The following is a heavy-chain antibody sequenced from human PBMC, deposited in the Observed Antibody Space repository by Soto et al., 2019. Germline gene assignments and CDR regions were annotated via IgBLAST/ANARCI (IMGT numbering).Heavy chain of an antibody. D-gene: IGHD3-10*01. Sequence: EVQLVESGGGLIQPGGSLRLSCAVSGFTVSNNYMSWVRQAPGKGLEGVSVIYSGGYTAYGDSVKGRFTISRDNSKNTQFLQMKSPRAAGPAVVYWGTHPGGGGYWGQGTLVTVSS. J-gene: IGHJ4*02. V-gene: IGHV3-53*01. CDR1: GFTVSNNY. CDR3: GTHPGGGGY. CDR2: IYSGGYT.